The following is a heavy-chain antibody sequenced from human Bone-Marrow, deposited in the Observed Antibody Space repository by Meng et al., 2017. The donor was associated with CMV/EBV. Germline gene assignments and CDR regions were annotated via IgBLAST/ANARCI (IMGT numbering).Heavy chain of an antibody. Sequence: YANSWVRQAPGEELEWMGGIIPILGIANYAQKFKGRVTITADKSTSTAYMELSSLRSEDTAVYYCARWAIVVVPAAIDYYYYGMDVWGQGTTVTVSS. V-gene: IGHV1-69*10. CDR2: IIPILGIA. CDR3: ARWAIVVVPAAIDYYYYGMDV. D-gene: IGHD2-2*01. J-gene: IGHJ6*02. CDR1: YA.